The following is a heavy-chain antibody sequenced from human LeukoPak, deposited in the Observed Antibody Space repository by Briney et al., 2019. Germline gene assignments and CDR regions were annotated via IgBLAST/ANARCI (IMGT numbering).Heavy chain of an antibody. V-gene: IGHV1-18*01. J-gene: IGHJ6*02. CDR1: GYTFTSYG. CDR2: ISAYNGNT. Sequence: VASVKVSCKASGYTFTSYGISWVRQAPGQGLEWMGWISAYNGNTNYAQKLQGRVTMTTDASTSTAYMELRSLRSDDTAVYYCARDLSARYYGMDVWGQGTTVTVSS. CDR3: ARDLSARYYGMDV.